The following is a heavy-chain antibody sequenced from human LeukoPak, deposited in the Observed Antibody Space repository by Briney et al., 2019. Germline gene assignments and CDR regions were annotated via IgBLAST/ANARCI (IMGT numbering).Heavy chain of an antibody. J-gene: IGHJ5*02. CDR2: INHSGST. CDR1: GGSFSGYY. Sequence: SETLSLTCAVYGGSFSGYYWSWIRQPPGKGLEWIGEINHSGSTNYNPSLKSRVTISVDTSKNQFSLKLSSVTAADTAVYYCARASIAVGYNWFDPWGQGTLVTVSS. CDR3: ARASIAVGYNWFDP. V-gene: IGHV4-34*01. D-gene: IGHD6-19*01.